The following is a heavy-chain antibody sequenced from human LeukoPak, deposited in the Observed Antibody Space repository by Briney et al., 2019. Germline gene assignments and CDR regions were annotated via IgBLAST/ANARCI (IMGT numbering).Heavy chain of an antibody. V-gene: IGHV3-30*18. CDR2: XSYDGSDK. J-gene: IGHJ4*02. CDR3: AKDQCSSTSCYEGRFDY. Sequence: AXSGFTFGSYAMHWVRQAPGKGLGWVADXSYDGSDKYYADSVKGRFIISRDNSKNTLYLQMNSLRAEDTAVYYCAKDQCSSTSCYEGRFDYWGQGTLVTVSS. CDR1: GFTFGSYA. D-gene: IGHD2-2*01.